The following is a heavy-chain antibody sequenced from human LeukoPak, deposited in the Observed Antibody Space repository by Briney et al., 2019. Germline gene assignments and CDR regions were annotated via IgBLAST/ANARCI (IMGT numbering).Heavy chain of an antibody. V-gene: IGHV3-23*01. J-gene: IGHJ6*03. CDR2: ISGSGGST. CDR3: AKKKLRFLEWLDNMDV. CDR1: GFTFSNYG. D-gene: IGHD3-3*01. Sequence: GGTLRLSCADSGFTFSNYGMSWVRQAPGKGLEWVSAISGSGGSTYYADSVKGRFIISRDNSKNTLYLQMNSLRAEDTAVYYCAKKKLRFLEWLDNMDVWGKGTTVTVSS.